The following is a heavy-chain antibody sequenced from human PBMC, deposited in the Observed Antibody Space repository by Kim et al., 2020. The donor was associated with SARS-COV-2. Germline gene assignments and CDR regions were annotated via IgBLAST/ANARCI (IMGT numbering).Heavy chain of an antibody. J-gene: IGHJ3*02. Sequence: SETLSLTCTVSGGSISSGGYYWSWIRQHPGKGLEWIGYIYYSGSTYYNPSLKSRVTISVDTSKNQFSLKLSSVTAADTAVYYCARGGSLGTDIWGQGTMVTVSS. D-gene: IGHD3-10*01. CDR3: ARGGSLGTDI. CDR1: GGSISSGGYY. V-gene: IGHV4-31*03. CDR2: IYYSGST.